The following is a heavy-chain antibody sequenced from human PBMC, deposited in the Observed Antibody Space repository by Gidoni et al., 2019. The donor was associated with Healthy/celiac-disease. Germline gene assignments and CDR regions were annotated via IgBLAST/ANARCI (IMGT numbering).Heavy chain of an antibody. CDR2: IKSKTDGGTT. CDR1: VFTFSNAW. D-gene: IGHD3-22*01. V-gene: IGHV3-15*01. Sequence: EVQLVASGGGLVKPGGSLRLSCAASVFTFSNAWMSWVRQAPGKGLEWVGRIKSKTDGGTTYYAAPVKGRFTISRDDSQNTLYLQMNSLKTEDTAVYYCTTERVDYYDSSGYYSSPKPEIDYWGQGTLVTVSS. CDR3: TTERVDYYDSSGYYSSPKPEIDY. J-gene: IGHJ4*02.